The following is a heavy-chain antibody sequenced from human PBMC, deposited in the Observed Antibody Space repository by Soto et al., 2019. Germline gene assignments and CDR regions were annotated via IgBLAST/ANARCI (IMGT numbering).Heavy chain of an antibody. D-gene: IGHD3-10*01. CDR3: ETLARASTPGSGSH. CDR1: GAAITTGGYY. CDR2: IYYNGIT. J-gene: IGHJ4*02. V-gene: IGHV4-31*03. Sequence: SETLSLTCTVSGAAITTGGYYWSWVRQHPGKGLERIGYIYYNGITYYNPSLKSRITISVDTSNNQYSLKLRSVIGADTAVSYCETLARASTPGSGSHWLQRPRVTVS.